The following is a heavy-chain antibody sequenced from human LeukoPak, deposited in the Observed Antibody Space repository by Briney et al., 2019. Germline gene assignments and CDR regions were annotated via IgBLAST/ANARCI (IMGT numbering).Heavy chain of an antibody. D-gene: IGHD3-10*01. CDR1: GGSISSSSYY. CDR3: AREELWFGELLKVWLDWFDP. J-gene: IGHJ5*02. Sequence: PSETLSLTCTVSGGSISSSSYYWGWIRQPPGKGLEWIGSIYYSGSTYYNPSLKSRVTISVDTSKNQFSLKLSSVTAADTAVYYCAREELWFGELLKVWLDWFDPWGQGTLVTVSS. CDR2: IYYSGST. V-gene: IGHV4-39*07.